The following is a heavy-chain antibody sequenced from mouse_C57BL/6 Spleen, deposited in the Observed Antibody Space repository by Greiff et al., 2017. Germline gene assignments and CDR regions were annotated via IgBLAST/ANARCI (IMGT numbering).Heavy chain of an antibody. CDR1: GFNIKDYY. V-gene: IGHV14-2*01. CDR3: AFYYYGTPHWYFDV. CDR2: IDPEDGET. D-gene: IGHD1-1*01. Sequence: EVQLQQSGAELVKPGASVKLSCTASGFNIKDYYMHWVKQRTEQGLEWIGRIDPEDGETKSAPKFQGKATITADTSSNTAYLQLSSLTSEDTAVYYCAFYYYGTPHWYFDVWGTGTTVTVSS. J-gene: IGHJ1*03.